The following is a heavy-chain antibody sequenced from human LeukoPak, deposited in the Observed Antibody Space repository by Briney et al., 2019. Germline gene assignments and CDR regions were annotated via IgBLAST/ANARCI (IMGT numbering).Heavy chain of an antibody. D-gene: IGHD3-22*01. V-gene: IGHV1-8*01. J-gene: IGHJ6*02. CDR2: MNPNSGNT. CDR1: GYTFTSYD. CDR3: ARDGGSGFYYYYGMDV. Sequence: ASVKVSCKASGYTFTSYDINWVRQATGQGLEWMGWMNPNSGNTGYAQKFQGRVTMTRNTSISTAYMELSSLRSEDTAVYYCARDGGSGFYYYYGMDVWGQGTTVPSP.